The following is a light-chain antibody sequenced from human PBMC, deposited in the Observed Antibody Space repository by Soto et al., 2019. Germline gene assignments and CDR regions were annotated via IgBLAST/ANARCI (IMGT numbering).Light chain of an antibody. CDR1: HSISTY. Sequence: EIVLTQSPATLSMSPGDRTTLSCRASHSISTYLAWYQHKPGQAPRLLIYGASSRATGIPDRFSGSGSGTDFTLTISRLEPEDFAVYYCQQYGSFTFGGGTKVDIK. J-gene: IGKJ4*01. CDR3: QQYGSFT. V-gene: IGKV3-20*01. CDR2: GAS.